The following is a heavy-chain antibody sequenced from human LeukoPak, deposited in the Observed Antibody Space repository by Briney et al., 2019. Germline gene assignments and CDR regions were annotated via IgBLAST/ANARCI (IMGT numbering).Heavy chain of an antibody. V-gene: IGHV3-7*01. D-gene: IGHD4-17*01. CDR2: IKQDGSEK. J-gene: IGHJ3*02. CDR3: ARDTTTDAFDI. CDR1: GFTLSTYW. Sequence: PGGSLRLSCAASGFTLSTYWMTWVRQAPGKELEWVANIKQDGSEKHYVDSVKGRFTISRDNAKNSLYLQMNSLRAEDTAVYYCARDTTTDAFDIWGQGTTVTVSS.